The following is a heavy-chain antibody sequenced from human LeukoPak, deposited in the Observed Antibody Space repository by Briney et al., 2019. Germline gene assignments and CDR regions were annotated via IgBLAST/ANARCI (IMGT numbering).Heavy chain of an antibody. J-gene: IGHJ4*02. Sequence: PGGSLRLSCAASGFTFSKYAVTWVRQAPGKGLEWVSTVSGGGGSTYYAGSVKGRFTISRDNSENTLYLQMNSLRADDTAVYYCAKPSSDFWSDYYTGSYFDSWGQGTLVTVSS. CDR2: VSGGGGST. D-gene: IGHD3-3*01. CDR3: AKPSSDFWSDYYTGSYFDS. V-gene: IGHV3-23*01. CDR1: GFTFSKYA.